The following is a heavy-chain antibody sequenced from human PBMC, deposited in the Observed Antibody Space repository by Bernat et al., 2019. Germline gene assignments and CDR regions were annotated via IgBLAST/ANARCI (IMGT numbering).Heavy chain of an antibody. D-gene: IGHD3-10*01. CDR2: IYYSGIT. CDR3: TGRGSVNYWVDF. CDR1: GDSISSSDYY. Sequence: QLQLQESGPGLVKPSETLSLTCTVSGDSISSSDYYWGWVRQPPGKGLEWIGSIYYSGITYYNPSLKSRVAISVDTSKNQFSLKLTSVAAADTAVYYCTGRGSVNYWVDFWGQGTLVTVSS. V-gene: IGHV4-39*01. J-gene: IGHJ4*02.